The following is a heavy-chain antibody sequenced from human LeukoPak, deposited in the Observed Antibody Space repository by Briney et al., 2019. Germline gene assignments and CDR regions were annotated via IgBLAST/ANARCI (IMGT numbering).Heavy chain of an antibody. D-gene: IGHD4-23*01. CDR3: AARWGYYFDY. Sequence: GGSLRLSCAASGFTFSSYGMHWVRQAPGKGLVWISRINSDGSSTSYADSVKGRFAISRDNAKNTLYLQINSLRAEDTAVCYCAARWGYYFDYWGQGTLVTVSS. V-gene: IGHV3-74*01. CDR1: GFTFSSYG. CDR2: INSDGSST. J-gene: IGHJ4*02.